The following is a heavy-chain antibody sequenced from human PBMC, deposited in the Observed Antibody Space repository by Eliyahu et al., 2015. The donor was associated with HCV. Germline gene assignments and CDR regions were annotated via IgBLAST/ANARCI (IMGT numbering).Heavy chain of an antibody. D-gene: IGHD3-22*01. V-gene: IGHV3-23*01. CDR3: AKDIFYYDSSAPYFDS. Sequence: EVQLLESGGGLVQPGGSLRLSCEASGFSFXXXSLXWVRXAPGKGLEXVXTISGSGAVTYDADSVKGRFTISRDNSKNTLYLQMNSLRGEDTAVYYCAKDIFYYDSSAPYFDSWGQGTLVTVSS. CDR2: ISGSGAVT. J-gene: IGHJ4*02. CDR1: GFSFXXXS.